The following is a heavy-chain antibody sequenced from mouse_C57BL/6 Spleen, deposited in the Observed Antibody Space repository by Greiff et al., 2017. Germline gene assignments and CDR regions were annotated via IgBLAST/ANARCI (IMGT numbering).Heavy chain of an antibody. D-gene: IGHD1-1*01. V-gene: IGHV1-15*01. Sequence: QVHVKQSGAELVRPGASVTLSCKASGYTFTDYEMHWVKQTPVHGLEWIGAIDPETGGTAYNQKFKGKAILTADKSSSTAYMELRSLTSEDSAVYYCTRSYYYGSPWFAYWGQGTLVTVSA. CDR3: TRSYYYGSPWFAY. CDR2: IDPETGGT. CDR1: GYTFTDYE. J-gene: IGHJ3*01.